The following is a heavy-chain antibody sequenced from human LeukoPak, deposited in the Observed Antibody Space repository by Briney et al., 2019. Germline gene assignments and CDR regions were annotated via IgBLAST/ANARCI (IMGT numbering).Heavy chain of an antibody. J-gene: IGHJ3*02. CDR2: IYHSGST. CDR1: GDSISGDDYY. CDR3: ARDWGTTGGAFDI. Sequence: SETLSLTCTVSGDSISGDDYYRSWIRQPPGKGLEWIGYIYHSGSTYYNPSLKSRVTISVDRSKNQFSLKLSSVTAADTAVYYCARDWGTTGGAFDIWGQGTMVTVSS. V-gene: IGHV4-30-2*01. D-gene: IGHD1-1*01.